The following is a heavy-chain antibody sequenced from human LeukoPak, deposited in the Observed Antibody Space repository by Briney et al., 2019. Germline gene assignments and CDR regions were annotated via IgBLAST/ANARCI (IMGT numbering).Heavy chain of an antibody. Sequence: GGSLRLSCAASGFTFSSYAMSWVRQAPGKGLEWVSAISGSGGSTYYADSVKGRFTISRDNSKNTLYLQMNSLRAEDTALYYCAKGQVGATRKGWFDPWGQGTLVTVSS. CDR3: AKGQVGATRKGWFDP. CDR1: GFTFSSYA. J-gene: IGHJ5*02. CDR2: ISGSGGST. D-gene: IGHD1-26*01. V-gene: IGHV3-23*01.